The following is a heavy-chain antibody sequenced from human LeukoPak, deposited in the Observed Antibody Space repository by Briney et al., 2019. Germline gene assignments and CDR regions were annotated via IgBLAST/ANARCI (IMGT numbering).Heavy chain of an antibody. CDR1: GFTFSSYS. Sequence: PGGSLRLSCAASGFTFSSYSMNWVRQAPGKGLEWVSSISSSSSYIYYADSVKGRFTISRDNAKNSLYLQMNSLRAEDTAVCYCAREESGYYYNPFDYWGQGTLVTVSS. CDR2: ISSSSSYI. J-gene: IGHJ4*02. CDR3: AREESGYYYNPFDY. D-gene: IGHD3-22*01. V-gene: IGHV3-21*01.